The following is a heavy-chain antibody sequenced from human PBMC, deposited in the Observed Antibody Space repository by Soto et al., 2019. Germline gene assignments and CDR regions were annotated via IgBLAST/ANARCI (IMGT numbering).Heavy chain of an antibody. D-gene: IGHD6-13*01. Sequence: QVQLVQSGAEVKKPGSSVNVSCTASGGTFSSYAISWVRQAPGQGLEWMGGIIPIFGTANYAQKFQGRVSITWDEPRSEAYMGLSTLLSEDTALYYWAIEPYSSSWYREFFQLWGESPLVTVSS. V-gene: IGHV1-69*19. CDR1: GGTFSSYA. CDR3: AIEPYSSSWYREFFQL. J-gene: IGHJ1*01. CDR2: IIPIFGTA.